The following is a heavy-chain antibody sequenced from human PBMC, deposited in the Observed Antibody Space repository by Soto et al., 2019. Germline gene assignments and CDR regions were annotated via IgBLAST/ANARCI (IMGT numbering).Heavy chain of an antibody. V-gene: IGHV1-18*04. CDR2: ISAYNGNT. Sequence: ASVKVSCKASGYTFTSYGISWVRQAPGQGLEWMGWISAYNGNTNYAQKLQGRVTMTTDTSTSTAYMELSSLRSEDTAVYYCARDPRVRSGGYYYYYGMDVWGQGTTVTVSS. J-gene: IGHJ6*02. D-gene: IGHD3-10*01. CDR3: ARDPRVRSGGYYYYYGMDV. CDR1: GYTFTSYG.